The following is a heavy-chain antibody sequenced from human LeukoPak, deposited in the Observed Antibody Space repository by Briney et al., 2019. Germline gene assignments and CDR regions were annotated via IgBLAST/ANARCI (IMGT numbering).Heavy chain of an antibody. CDR2: ISGSGYST. V-gene: IGHV3-23*01. CDR1: GFTFSSYA. CDR3: AKRAVAGTGRGFDI. D-gene: IGHD6-19*01. Sequence: GGSLRFSCAASGFTFSSYAMNWVRQAPGKGLEWVSLISGSGYSTDYADSVKGRFTISRDNSKNTLYLQINSLRADDTAVYYCAKRAVAGTGRGFDIWGQGTLVTVSS. J-gene: IGHJ3*02.